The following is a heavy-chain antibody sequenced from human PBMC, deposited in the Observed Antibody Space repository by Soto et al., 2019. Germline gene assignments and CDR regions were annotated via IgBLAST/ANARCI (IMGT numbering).Heavy chain of an antibody. CDR2: INPTVGST. CDR3: ARGPFKTSSFFFDY. J-gene: IGHJ4*01. CDR1: GYNFNAYL. V-gene: IGHV1-46*02. Sequence: ASVKVSCKASGYNFNAYLMHWVRQAPGQGLEWLGRINPTVGSTHFAQKFVGRVAMTWDTSTGTVYLDLSDLRSDDTAVYYCARGPFKTSSFFFDYWG. D-gene: IGHD3-3*01.